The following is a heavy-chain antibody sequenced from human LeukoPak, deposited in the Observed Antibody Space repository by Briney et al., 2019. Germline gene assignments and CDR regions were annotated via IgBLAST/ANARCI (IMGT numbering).Heavy chain of an antibody. J-gene: IGHJ6*03. CDR2: IYYSGST. V-gene: IGHV4-59*01. CDR1: GGSISSYY. CDR3: ARSRDYYYYMDV. Sequence: NPSETLSLTCTVSGGSISSYYWGWIWQPPGKGLEWIGYIYYSGSTNYNPSLKSRVTISVDTSKNQFSLKLSSVTAADTAVYYCARSRDYYYYMDVWGKGTTVTVSS.